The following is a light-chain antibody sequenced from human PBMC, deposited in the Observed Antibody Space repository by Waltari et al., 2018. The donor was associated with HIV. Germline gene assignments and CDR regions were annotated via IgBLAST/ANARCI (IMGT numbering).Light chain of an antibody. CDR2: SNN. V-gene: IGLV1-44*01. CDR3: AAWDDSLNGDVV. Sequence: QSVLTQPPSASGTPGQRVTISCSGSRSTIGSNTVNWYQQLPGTAPKLLIYSNNQRPSGVPDRFSGSKSGTSASLAISGLQSEDEADYYCAAWDDSLNGDVVFGGGTKLTVL. J-gene: IGLJ2*01. CDR1: RSTIGSNT.